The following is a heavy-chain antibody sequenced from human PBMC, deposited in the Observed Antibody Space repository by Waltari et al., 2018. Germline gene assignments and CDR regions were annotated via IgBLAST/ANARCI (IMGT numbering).Heavy chain of an antibody. CDR1: GYTFTSYG. CDR2: ISAYNGNT. V-gene: IGHV1-18*01. Sequence: GAEVKKPGASVKVSCKASGYTFTSYGISWVRQAPGQGLEWMGWISAYNGNTNYAQKLQGRVTMTTDTSTSTAYMELRSLRSDDTAVYYCARGPGLYYYDSSGFQRDFDYWGQGTLVTVSS. D-gene: IGHD3-22*01. J-gene: IGHJ4*02. CDR3: ARGPGLYYYDSSGFQRDFDY.